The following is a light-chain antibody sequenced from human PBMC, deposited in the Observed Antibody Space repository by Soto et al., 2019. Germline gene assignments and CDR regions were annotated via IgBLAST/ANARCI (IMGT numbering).Light chain of an antibody. J-gene: IGKJ4*01. CDR1: QSVSSY. Sequence: EIVLTQSPGTLSLSPGERATLSCRASQSVSSYLAWYQQKRGQAPRLLISGASSRATGIPDRFSGSGSGTDFTLTISRLEPEDFAVYYCQQYDSSPGTFGGGTKVEIK. V-gene: IGKV3-20*01. CDR3: QQYDSSPGT. CDR2: GAS.